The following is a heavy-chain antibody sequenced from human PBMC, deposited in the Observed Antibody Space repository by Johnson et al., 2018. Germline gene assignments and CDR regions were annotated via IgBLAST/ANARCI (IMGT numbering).Heavy chain of an antibody. CDR1: GSIFSGYV. CDR2: KSHDGISK. Sequence: VQLVQSGGGVVQPGRSLRLSCAASGSIFSGYVMHWVRQAPGKGLEWVALKSHDGISKQYGDSVKDLFTISRDDSKNTLYLQMNSLRAEDTAVYYCARVPLAGYFQHWGQGTLVTVSS. J-gene: IGHJ1*01. V-gene: IGHV3-30*03. CDR3: ARVPLAGYFQH.